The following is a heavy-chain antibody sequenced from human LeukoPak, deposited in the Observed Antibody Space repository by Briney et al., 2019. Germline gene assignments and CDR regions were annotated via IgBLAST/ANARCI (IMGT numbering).Heavy chain of an antibody. CDR1: GFTFDDYA. J-gene: IGHJ5*02. CDR2: ISWNSGSI. V-gene: IGHV3-9*01. CDR3: ATRFTPGIAVIKAPS. D-gene: IGHD6-13*01. Sequence: PGGSLRLSCAASGFTFDDYAMHWVRQAPGKGLEWVPRISWNSGSIGYADSVKGRFTVSRDNAKNSLYLQMNSLRPEDTAVYYCATRFTPGIAVIKAPSWGQGTLVTVSS.